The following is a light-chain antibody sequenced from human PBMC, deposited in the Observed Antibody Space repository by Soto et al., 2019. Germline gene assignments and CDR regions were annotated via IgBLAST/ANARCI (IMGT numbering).Light chain of an antibody. J-gene: IGLJ1*01. CDR1: SSVVGGYNY. CDR3: RSYTSSSTYV. Sequence: QSVLTQPASLSGSPGQSITISCTGTSSVVGGYNYVSWYQQHPGKAPKLMIYDVSNRPSGVSNRFSGSKSGDTASLTISGLQAEDEADYYCRSYTSSSTYVFGTGTKVTVL. V-gene: IGLV2-14*01. CDR2: DVS.